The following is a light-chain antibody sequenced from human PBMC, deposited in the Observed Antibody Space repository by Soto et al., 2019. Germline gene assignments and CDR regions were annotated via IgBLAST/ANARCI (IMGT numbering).Light chain of an antibody. J-gene: IGLJ2*01. V-gene: IGLV1-47*01. Sequence: QSVLTQPPSASGTPGQRVTISCSGSSSNIGSNYVYWYQQLPGTAPKLLIYRDDQRPSGVPDRFSSSKSGTSASLAISGLRSEDEADYHCAAWDDSQSVVFGGGTKVTVL. CDR1: SSNIGSNY. CDR3: AAWDDSQSVV. CDR2: RDD.